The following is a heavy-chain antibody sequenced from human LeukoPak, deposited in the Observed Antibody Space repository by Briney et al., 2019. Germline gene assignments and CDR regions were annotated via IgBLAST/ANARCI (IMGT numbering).Heavy chain of an antibody. CDR3: ARARTGYPYYYYMDV. J-gene: IGHJ6*03. D-gene: IGHD6-13*01. Sequence: SVKVSCKASGGTFSSYAISWVRQAPGQGLEWMGRIIPIFGTANYAQKFQGRVTITTDESTSTAYMELSSLRSEDTAVYYCARARTGYPYYYYMDVWGKGTRSPSP. CDR1: GGTFSSYA. CDR2: IIPIFGTA. V-gene: IGHV1-69*05.